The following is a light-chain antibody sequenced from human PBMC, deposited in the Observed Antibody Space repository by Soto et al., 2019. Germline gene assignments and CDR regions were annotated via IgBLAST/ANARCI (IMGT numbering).Light chain of an antibody. CDR3: ASYTNSSTSVI. V-gene: IGLV2-14*01. CDR2: EVS. Sequence: QSALTQPASVSGSPGQSITISCTGTSSDVGGYKYVSWYQQHPDKAPKLIIFEVSNRPSGISSRFSGSKSGNTASLTISGLHAEDVADDDCASYTNSSTSVIFGRGTKRTFL. J-gene: IGLJ2*01. CDR1: SSDVGGYKY.